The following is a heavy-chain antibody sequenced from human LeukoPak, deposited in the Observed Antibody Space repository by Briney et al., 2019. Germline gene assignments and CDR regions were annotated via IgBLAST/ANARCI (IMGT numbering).Heavy chain of an antibody. Sequence: GGSLRLSCAASGFTFSTYVMNWVRQAPGKGLEWVSCISSNSNYMYYADSLKGRFTISRDNSKNSLYLQMNSLRAEDTAVYYCARVYSSSWQIDSWGQGTLVTVSS. D-gene: IGHD6-13*01. J-gene: IGHJ4*02. CDR3: ARVYSSSWQIDS. CDR2: ISSNSNYM. V-gene: IGHV3-21*01. CDR1: GFTFSTYV.